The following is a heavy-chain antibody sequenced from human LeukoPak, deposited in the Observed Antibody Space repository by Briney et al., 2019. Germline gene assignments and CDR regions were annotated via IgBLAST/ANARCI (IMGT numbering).Heavy chain of an antibody. Sequence: ASVKVSCKVSGYTLTELSMHWVRQAPGKGPEWMGGFDPEDGETIYAQKFQGRVTMTEDTSTDTAYMELSSLRSEDTAVYYCATVTYYYDSSGYKGFDYWGQGTLVTVSS. V-gene: IGHV1-24*01. J-gene: IGHJ4*02. CDR3: ATVTYYYDSSGYKGFDY. CDR2: FDPEDGET. CDR1: GYTLTELS. D-gene: IGHD3-22*01.